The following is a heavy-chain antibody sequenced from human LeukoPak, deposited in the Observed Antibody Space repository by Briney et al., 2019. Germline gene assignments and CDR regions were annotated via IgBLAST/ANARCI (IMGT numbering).Heavy chain of an antibody. CDR2: IYYSEST. V-gene: IGHV4-59*01. J-gene: IGHJ5*02. CDR3: ARDGEVEDSSGYIWFDP. CDR1: GGSISSYY. Sequence: SETLSLTCTVSGGSISSYYWSWIRQPPGKGLEWIGYIYYSESTNYNPSLKSRVTISVDTSKNQISLKLSSVTAADTAVYYCARDGEVEDSSGYIWFDPWGQGNLVTVSS. D-gene: IGHD3-22*01.